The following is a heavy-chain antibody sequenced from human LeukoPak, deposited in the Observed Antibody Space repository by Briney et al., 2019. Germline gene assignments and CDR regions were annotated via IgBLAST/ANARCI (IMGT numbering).Heavy chain of an antibody. CDR2: INPNSGGT. D-gene: IGHD2-2*01. CDR1: GYTFTGYY. V-gene: IGHV1-2*02. J-gene: IGHJ4*02. Sequence: GASVKVSCKASGYTFTGYYMHWVRQAPGQGLEWMGWINPNSGGTNCAQKFQGRVTMTRDTSISTAYMELSRLRSDDTAVYYCARVAYGCSSTSCYGGVDYWGQGTLVTVSS. CDR3: ARVAYGCSSTSCYGGVDY.